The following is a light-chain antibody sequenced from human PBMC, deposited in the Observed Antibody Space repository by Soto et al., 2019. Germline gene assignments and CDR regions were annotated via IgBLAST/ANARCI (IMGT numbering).Light chain of an antibody. CDR1: QVISTS. V-gene: IGKV1-9*01. CDR3: QQLFDSPIT. J-gene: IGKJ5*01. CDR2: AAS. Sequence: DSQLTQSPSFLSPSIGESVPITCRASQVISTSLAWYQVKPGKAPKLLIYAASTLESGVPSRFSATVSGTEFSLTITSLQPEDFATYYCQQLFDSPITFGQGTRLEIK.